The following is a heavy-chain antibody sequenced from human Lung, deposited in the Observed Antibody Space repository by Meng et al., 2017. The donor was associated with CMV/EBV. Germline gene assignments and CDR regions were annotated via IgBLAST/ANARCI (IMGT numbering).Heavy chain of an antibody. V-gene: IGHV1-18*01. Sequence: ASVKVSCKASDYSFTSYGMSWVRQAPGQGLEWRGWIKTYKGNTNYAQKFQGRVTITAETSTSTVYMEVRGLSYDDTAIYYGARTITIYRMDVWGLGTTVTVSS. CDR3: ARTITIYRMDV. J-gene: IGHJ6*02. CDR2: IKTYKGNT. D-gene: IGHD3-3*01. CDR1: DYSFTSYG.